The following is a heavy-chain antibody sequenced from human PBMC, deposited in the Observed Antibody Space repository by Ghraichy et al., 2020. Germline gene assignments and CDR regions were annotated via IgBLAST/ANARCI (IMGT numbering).Heavy chain of an antibody. J-gene: IGHJ4*02. D-gene: IGHD3-22*01. CDR2: ISGSGGST. Sequence: GGSLRLSCAASGFTFSSYAMSWVRQAPGKGLEWVSAISGSGGSTYYADSVKGRFTITRDNSKNTLYLQMNSLRAEDTAVYYWAKAPGAGGYYPFDYWGQGTLVTVSS. V-gene: IGHV3-23*01. CDR1: GFTFSSYA. CDR3: AKAPGAGGYYPFDY.